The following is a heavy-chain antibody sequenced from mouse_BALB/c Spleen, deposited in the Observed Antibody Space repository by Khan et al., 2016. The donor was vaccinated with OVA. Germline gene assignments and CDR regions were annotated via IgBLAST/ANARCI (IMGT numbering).Heavy chain of an antibody. J-gene: IGHJ3*01. Sequence: EVELVESGGGLVKPGGSLKLSCAPSGFAFSSYDMSWVRQTPEKRLEWVATISGTGIYTYYPDSVTGRFTISRDNARNTLYLQMSSLSAEDTALYYCARQSDNGNHGFNYWGQGTLVTVSA. CDR1: GFAFSSYD. CDR3: ARQSDNGNHGFNY. CDR2: ISGTGIYT. V-gene: IGHV5-9*02. D-gene: IGHD2-1*01.